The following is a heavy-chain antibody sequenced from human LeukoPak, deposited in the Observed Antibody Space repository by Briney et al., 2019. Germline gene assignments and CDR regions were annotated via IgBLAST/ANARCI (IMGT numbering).Heavy chain of an antibody. CDR1: GFTFSGFW. CDR3: ARDGFVVVVAATLKNYYYGMDV. V-gene: IGHV3-7*01. CDR2: INSDGSEG. Sequence: PGGSLRLSCAVSGFTFSGFWMSWSRQAPGKGLEWVASINSDGSEGYYADSVKGRFTISRDNSKNTLYLQMNSLRAEDTAVYYCARDGFVVVVAATLKNYYYGMDVWGQGTTVTVSS. J-gene: IGHJ6*02. D-gene: IGHD2-15*01.